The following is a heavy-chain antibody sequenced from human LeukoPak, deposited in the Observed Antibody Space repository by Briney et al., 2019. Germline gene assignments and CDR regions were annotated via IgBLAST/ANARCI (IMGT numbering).Heavy chain of an antibody. CDR1: GGSISSCNW. CDR2: IYHSGST. Sequence: SETLSLTCAVSGGSISSCNWWSWVRQPPGKGLEWIGEIYHSGSTNYNPSLKSRVTISVDKSKNQFSLKLSSVTAADTAVYYCARDQRTGGTDAFDIWGQGTMVTVSS. D-gene: IGHD7-27*01. V-gene: IGHV4-4*02. CDR3: ARDQRTGGTDAFDI. J-gene: IGHJ3*02.